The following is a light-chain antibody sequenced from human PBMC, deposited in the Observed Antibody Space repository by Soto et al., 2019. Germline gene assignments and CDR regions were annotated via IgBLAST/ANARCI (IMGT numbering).Light chain of an antibody. Sequence: SYELTQPPSVSVSPGQTASMTCSGDKLGDKYTCWYQQKPGQSPVLVIYQHSQRPSGIPERSSGSNSGNTATLTISGTQAMDEADYYCQAWDSSTDVVFGGGTKLTVL. CDR2: QHS. V-gene: IGLV3-1*01. J-gene: IGLJ2*01. CDR1: KLGDKY. CDR3: QAWDSSTDVV.